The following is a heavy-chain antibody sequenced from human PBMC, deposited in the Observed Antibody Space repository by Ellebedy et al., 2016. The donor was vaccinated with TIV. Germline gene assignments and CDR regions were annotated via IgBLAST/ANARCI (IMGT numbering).Heavy chain of an antibody. Sequence: ASVKVSXXASGYTFTGYYMHWVRQAPGQGLEWMGWINPNSGGTNYAQKFQGRVTMTRDTSISTAYMELSRLRSDDTAVYYCARGLSGYSYGRDDAFDIWGQGTMVTVSS. CDR1: GYTFTGYY. V-gene: IGHV1-2*02. D-gene: IGHD5-18*01. CDR3: ARGLSGYSYGRDDAFDI. CDR2: INPNSGGT. J-gene: IGHJ3*02.